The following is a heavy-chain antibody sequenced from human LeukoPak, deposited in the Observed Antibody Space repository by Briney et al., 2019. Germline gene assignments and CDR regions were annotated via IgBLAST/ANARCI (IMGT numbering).Heavy chain of an antibody. Sequence: SETLSLTCIVSGGSISGYYWSWLRQPPGKGLEYIGHISYTGTTNYNPSLKSRITISVDTSKNQFPLKLSSVTAADTAVYYCARGGPRRDGYNLDYWGQGTLVTVSS. CDR3: ARGGPRRDGYNLDY. CDR1: GGSISGYY. J-gene: IGHJ4*02. V-gene: IGHV4-59*01. CDR2: ISYTGTT. D-gene: IGHD5-24*01.